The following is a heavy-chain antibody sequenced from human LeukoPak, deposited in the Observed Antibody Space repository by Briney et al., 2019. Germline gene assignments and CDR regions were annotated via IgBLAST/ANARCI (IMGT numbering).Heavy chain of an antibody. CDR3: ARERKRGVREYYFDY. Sequence: PGGSLRLSCSASGFTFSSSPMHWVRQAPGKGLEWVSSISSSSSYIYYADSVKGRFTISRDNAKNSLYLQMNSLRAEDTAVYYCARERKRGVREYYFDYWGQGTLVTVSS. J-gene: IGHJ4*02. V-gene: IGHV3-21*01. CDR2: ISSSSSYI. CDR1: GFTFSSSP. D-gene: IGHD3-16*01.